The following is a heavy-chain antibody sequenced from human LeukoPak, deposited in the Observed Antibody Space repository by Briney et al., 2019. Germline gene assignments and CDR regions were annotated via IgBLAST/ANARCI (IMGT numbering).Heavy chain of an antibody. V-gene: IGHV3-7*01. J-gene: IGHJ4*02. CDR2: VNQGGSEK. CDR3: ARDPDPIVGVSFDY. D-gene: IGHD1-26*01. CDR1: GFTFSSHW. Sequence: PGGSLRLSCAASGFTFSSHWMNWVRQAPGKGLEWVANVNQGGSEKNYVDSVKGRFTISRDNAKNSLYLQMNSLGVEDTAVYYCARDPDPIVGVSFDYWGQGTLVTVSS.